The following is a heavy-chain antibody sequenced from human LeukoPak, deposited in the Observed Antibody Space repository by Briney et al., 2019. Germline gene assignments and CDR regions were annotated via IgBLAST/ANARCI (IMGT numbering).Heavy chain of an antibody. J-gene: IGHJ4*02. CDR1: GGTISSYY. V-gene: IGHV4-4*07. D-gene: IGHD4-23*01. CDR3: AREAGGNRPLDY. Sequence: SETLSLTCNVSGGTISSYYWSWIRQPAGKGLEWIGRIYTSGNTNYNPSLKSRVTMSLDPSKNQVSLNLSSVTAADTAIYYCAREAGGNRPLDYWGQGTLVTVSS. CDR2: IYTSGNT.